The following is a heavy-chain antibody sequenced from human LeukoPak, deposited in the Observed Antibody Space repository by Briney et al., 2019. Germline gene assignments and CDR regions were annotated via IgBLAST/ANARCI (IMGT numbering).Heavy chain of an antibody. D-gene: IGHD2-15*01. J-gene: IGHJ6*02. Sequence: ASVKVSCKASGYTFTGYYMHWVRQAPGQGLEWMGRINPNSGGTNYAQKFQGRVTMTRDTSISTAYMELSRLRSDDTAVYYCARVHVARYYYGMDVWGQGTTVTVSS. CDR2: INPNSGGT. CDR1: GYTFTGYY. V-gene: IGHV1-2*06. CDR3: ARVHVARYYYGMDV.